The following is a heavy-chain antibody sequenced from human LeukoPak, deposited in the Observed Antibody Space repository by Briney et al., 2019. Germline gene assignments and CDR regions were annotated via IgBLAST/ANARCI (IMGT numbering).Heavy chain of an antibody. CDR2: ISSNGGST. D-gene: IGHD2-21*02. V-gene: IGHV3-64*01. CDR3: ARGDLVVVTAILSDY. Sequence: GGSLRLSCAASGFAFSRHSMNWVRQAPGKGLEYVSAISSNGGSTYYANSVKGRFTISRDNSKNTLYLQMGSLRAEDMAVYYCARGDLVVVTAILSDYWGQGTLVTVSS. J-gene: IGHJ4*02. CDR1: GFAFSRHS.